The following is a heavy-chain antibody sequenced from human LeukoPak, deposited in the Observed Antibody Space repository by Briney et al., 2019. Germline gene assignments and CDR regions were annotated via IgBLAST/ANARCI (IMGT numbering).Heavy chain of an antibody. CDR1: GFTFSSYS. CDR3: ARDSERYYYDSSGYLDY. D-gene: IGHD3-22*01. J-gene: IGHJ4*02. CDR2: ISSSSSYI. Sequence: GGSLRLSCAASGFTFSSYSMNWVRQAPGKGLEWVSSISSSSSYIYYAASVKGRFTISRDNAKNSLYLQMNSLRAEDTAVYYCARDSERYYYDSSGYLDYWGQGTLVTVSS. V-gene: IGHV3-21*01.